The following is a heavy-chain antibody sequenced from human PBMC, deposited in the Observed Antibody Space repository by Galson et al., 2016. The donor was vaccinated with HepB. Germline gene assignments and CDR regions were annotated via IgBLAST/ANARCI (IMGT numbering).Heavy chain of an antibody. J-gene: IGHJ4*02. CDR3: ARLGEYFYEGVDYFGDGDY. D-gene: IGHD3-22*01. CDR2: IFYSVNT. Sequence: SETLSLTCNVSGGSVSSSSYYWTWIRQPPGKGLEWIGYIFYSVNTKYNPSLKSRVTIVMDTSNNQFSLKLRSVTPADTAVYYCARLGEYFYEGVDYFGDGDYWGQGTLVTVSS. V-gene: IGHV4-61*01. CDR1: GGSVSSSSYY.